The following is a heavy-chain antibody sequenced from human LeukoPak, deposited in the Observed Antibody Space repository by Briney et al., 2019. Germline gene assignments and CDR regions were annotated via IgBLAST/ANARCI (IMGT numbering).Heavy chain of an antibody. Sequence: PGRSLRLFCAASGFTFDDYAMHWVRQAPGKGLEWVSGISWNSGSIGYADSVKGRFTISRDNAKNSLYLQMNSLRAEDTALYYCAKGNKLYYYGSGSYSQGFDYWGQGTLVTVSS. J-gene: IGHJ4*02. CDR2: ISWNSGSI. CDR3: AKGNKLYYYGSGSYSQGFDY. V-gene: IGHV3-9*01. CDR1: GFTFDDYA. D-gene: IGHD3-10*01.